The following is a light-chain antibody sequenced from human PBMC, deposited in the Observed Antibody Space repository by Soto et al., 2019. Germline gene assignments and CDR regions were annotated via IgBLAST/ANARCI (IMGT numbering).Light chain of an antibody. CDR3: SSYTSSSLHV. CDR2: DVN. J-gene: IGLJ1*01. V-gene: IGLV2-14*03. Sequence: QSVLTQPASVSGSPGQSITISCTGTSSEVGGYNYVSWYQKHPGKAKKHKNYDVNNRPSGVSKHFTGSKSGNTVSLTISGLQAEDEADYYCSSYTSSSLHVFGTGTKVTVL. CDR1: SSEVGGYNY.